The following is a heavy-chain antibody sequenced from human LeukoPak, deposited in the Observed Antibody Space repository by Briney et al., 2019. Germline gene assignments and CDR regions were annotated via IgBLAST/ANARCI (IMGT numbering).Heavy chain of an antibody. J-gene: IGHJ6*03. CDR1: GGSFSGYY. CDR3: ARVIKGLHLRHYYYYYMDV. V-gene: IGHV4-34*01. Sequence: SETLSLTCAFYGGSFSGYYWSWIRQPPGKGLEWIGEINHSGSTNYNPSLKSRVTISVDTSKNQFSLKLSSVTAADTAVYYCARVIKGLHLRHYYYYYMDVWGKGTTVTVSS. D-gene: IGHD2-15*01. CDR2: INHSGST.